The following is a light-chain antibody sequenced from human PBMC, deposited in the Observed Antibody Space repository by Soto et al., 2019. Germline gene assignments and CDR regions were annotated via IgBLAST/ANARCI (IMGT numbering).Light chain of an antibody. CDR2: DAS. CDR3: QQFNTYPTWT. J-gene: IGKJ1*01. V-gene: IGKV1-5*01. CDR1: QSISRW. Sequence: EIQMTQSTSTLSASVGDRVTITCRASQSISRWLAWYQQKPGRAPKLLIYDASNLQSGVPSRFSGSGSGTEFTLTISSLQPDDFATYYCQQFNTYPTWTFGPGTKVAIK.